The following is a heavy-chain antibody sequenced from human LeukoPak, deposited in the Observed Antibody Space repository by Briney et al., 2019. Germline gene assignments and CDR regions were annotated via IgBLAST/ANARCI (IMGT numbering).Heavy chain of an antibody. V-gene: IGHV3-64*01. CDR2: VTSNGGAT. CDR3: ARSTVSYYFDC. D-gene: IGHD2-8*02. Sequence: HGGSLRLSCTASGFTFSTYAMHWVRHAPAKALEYVSAVTSNGGATYYANSVKGRLTISRDNSKNSLYLQRGSLRPEDIAVYYCARSTVSYYFDCCGQGTLVTVSS. CDR1: GFTFSTYA. J-gene: IGHJ4*02.